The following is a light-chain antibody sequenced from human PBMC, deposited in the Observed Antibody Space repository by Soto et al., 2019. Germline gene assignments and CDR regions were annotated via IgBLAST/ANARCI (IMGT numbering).Light chain of an antibody. V-gene: IGLV2-23*02. CDR2: EVS. Sequence: QSALTQPASVSGSPGQSITISCTGTSSDVGSHNLVSWYQQHPGQAPKLMIYEVSKRPLGVSARFSASKSGNTASLTISGLHAEDEADYYCYSYGGSRAVFGGGTQLTVL. J-gene: IGLJ7*01. CDR3: YSYGGSRAV. CDR1: SSDVGSHNL.